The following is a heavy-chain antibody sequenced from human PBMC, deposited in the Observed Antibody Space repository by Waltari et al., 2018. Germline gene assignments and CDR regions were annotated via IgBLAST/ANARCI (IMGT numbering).Heavy chain of an antibody. CDR1: GFTFSNAW. CDR2: IKTKSEGGTT. J-gene: IGHJ4*02. CDR3: TPKTNF. V-gene: IGHV3-15*01. Sequence: EVQVVESGGGLVRPGWSLRVACKAAGFTFSNAWINWVRQAPGKGLEWVGRIKTKSEGGTTDYAAPVKGRFTLSRDDSKNTVYLQMNSLKIEDTAVYYCTPKTNFWGQGTLVTVSS.